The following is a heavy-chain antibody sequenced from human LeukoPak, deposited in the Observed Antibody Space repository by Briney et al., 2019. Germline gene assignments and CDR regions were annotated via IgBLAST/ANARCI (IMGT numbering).Heavy chain of an antibody. D-gene: IGHD3-10*01. J-gene: IGHJ4*02. Sequence: SETLSLTCTVSGGSISNYYWSWIRQPAGMGLEWIGRIYASGSTNYNPSLKSRVTMSVDTSNNQYSLNLSSVTAADTAVYYCARTSARGAQFDYWGQGTLVTVSS. CDR3: ARTSARGAQFDY. CDR2: IYASGST. V-gene: IGHV4-4*07. CDR1: GGSISNYY.